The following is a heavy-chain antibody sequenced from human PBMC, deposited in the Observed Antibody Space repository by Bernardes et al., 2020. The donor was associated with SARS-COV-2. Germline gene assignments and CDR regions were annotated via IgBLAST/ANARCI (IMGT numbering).Heavy chain of an antibody. V-gene: IGHV3-30*03. CDR3: ARAGGRIAAAATVPYWFDP. Sequence: GGSLRLSCAASGFTFNNYAMHWVRQAPGKGLEWVAVIASEGSQRLYADSVRGRFTTSRDHTKNTLYLQMNSLRAEDTAVYYCARAGGRIAAAATVPYWFDPWGQGTLVTVSS. CDR2: IASEGSQR. J-gene: IGHJ5*02. CDR1: GFTFNNYA. D-gene: IGHD6-13*01.